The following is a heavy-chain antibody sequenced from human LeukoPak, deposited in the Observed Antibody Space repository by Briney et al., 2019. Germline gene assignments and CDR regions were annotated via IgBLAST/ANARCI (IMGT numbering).Heavy chain of an antibody. Sequence: SETLSLTCAVYGGSFSGYYWSWIRQPPGKGLEWIGEINHSGSTNYNPSLKSRVTISVDTSKNQFSLKLSSVTAADTAVYYCARGEHGGYAFDYWGQGTLVTVSS. CDR1: GGSFSGYY. J-gene: IGHJ4*02. CDR3: ARGEHGGYAFDY. D-gene: IGHD5-12*01. CDR2: INHSGST. V-gene: IGHV4-34*01.